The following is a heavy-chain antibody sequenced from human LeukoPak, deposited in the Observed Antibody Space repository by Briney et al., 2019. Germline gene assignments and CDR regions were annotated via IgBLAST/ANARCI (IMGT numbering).Heavy chain of an antibody. CDR3: GRIFRVIRGVSDF. Sequence: GGSLRLSCAASGFSFSDYHMTWIRQAPGKGLEWVSNIGHSGSNVQYADSVKGRFTISRDNAKNSVYLQMNSLRDEDTAVYYCGRIFRVIRGVSDFWGQGTLVTVSS. J-gene: IGHJ4*01. D-gene: IGHD3-10*01. CDR2: IGHSGSNV. CDR1: GFSFSDYH. V-gene: IGHV3-11*01.